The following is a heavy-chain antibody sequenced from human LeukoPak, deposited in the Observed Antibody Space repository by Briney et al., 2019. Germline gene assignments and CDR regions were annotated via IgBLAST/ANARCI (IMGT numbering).Heavy chain of an antibody. CDR3: ARLSFTAMALDY. V-gene: IGHV4-39*01. CDR1: GGSISSSSFY. D-gene: IGHD2-2*01. J-gene: IGHJ4*02. Sequence: SETLSLTCTVSGGSISSSSFYWGWIRQPPGKGLEWIGSSYYSRSTSNNPSLKSRVTISVDTSKNQFSLKLSSVTAADTAVYYCARLSFTAMALDYWGQGTLVTVSS. CDR2: SYYSRST.